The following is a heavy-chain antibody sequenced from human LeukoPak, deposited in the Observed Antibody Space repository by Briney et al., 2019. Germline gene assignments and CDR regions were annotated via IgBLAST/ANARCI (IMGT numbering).Heavy chain of an antibody. CDR2: IYTSGST. Sequence: SETLSLTCTASGGSISSYYWSWIRQPAGKGLEWIGRIYTSGSTNYNPSLKSRVTMSVDTSKNQFSLKLSSVTAADTAVYYCARALNDYDILTGYYLDWFDPWGQGTLVTVSS. CDR1: GGSISSYY. V-gene: IGHV4-4*07. CDR3: ARALNDYDILTGYYLDWFDP. D-gene: IGHD3-9*01. J-gene: IGHJ5*02.